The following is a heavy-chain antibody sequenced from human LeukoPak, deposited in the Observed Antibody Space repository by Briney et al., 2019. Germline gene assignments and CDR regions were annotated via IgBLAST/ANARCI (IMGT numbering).Heavy chain of an antibody. V-gene: IGHV4-59*03. Sequence: SETLSLTCTVSGDSTSNFYWNWIRQSPGKGLEWIGNIHYSGSSVYNPSLKSRVTISIDTSRRQFFLKLNSVTAADMAVYFCALAPNSNWFDFWGPGTLVTVSS. CDR1: GDSTSNFY. D-gene: IGHD2-8*01. CDR3: ALAPNSNWFDF. J-gene: IGHJ5*01. CDR2: IHYSGSS.